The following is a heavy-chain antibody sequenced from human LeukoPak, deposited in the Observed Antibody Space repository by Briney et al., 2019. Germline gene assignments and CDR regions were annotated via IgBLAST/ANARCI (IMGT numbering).Heavy chain of an antibody. CDR1: GGSISSGDYY. CDR3: ARGDYYDRGVFDY. Sequence: SETLSLTCTVSGGSISSGDYYWCWIRQPPGKGLEWIGYIYYSGSTYYNPSLKSRVTISVDTSKNQFSLKLSSVTAADTAVYYCARGDYYDRGVFDYWGQGTLVTVSS. V-gene: IGHV4-30-4*01. CDR2: IYYSGST. J-gene: IGHJ4*02. D-gene: IGHD3-22*01.